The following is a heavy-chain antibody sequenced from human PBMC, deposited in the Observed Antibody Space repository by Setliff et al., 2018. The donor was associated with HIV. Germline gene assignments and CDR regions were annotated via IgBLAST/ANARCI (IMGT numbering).Heavy chain of an antibody. V-gene: IGHV1-18*01. CDR1: GYTFTSYG. CDR2: ISAYNGTT. D-gene: IGHD3-3*01. Sequence: ASVKVSCKASGYTFTSYGISWVRQAPGQGLEWMGWISAYNGTTNYAQKLQGRVNMTTDTSTSTAYMELRSLRSDDTAVYYCAREGIERYQYYNFWSGYYTPDYWGQGTLVTVSS. J-gene: IGHJ4*02. CDR3: AREGIERYQYYNFWSGYYTPDY.